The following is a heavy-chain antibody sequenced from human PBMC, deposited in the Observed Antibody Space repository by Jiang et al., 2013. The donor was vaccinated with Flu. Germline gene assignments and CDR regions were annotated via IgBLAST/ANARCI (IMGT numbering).Heavy chain of an antibody. D-gene: IGHD4-23*01. CDR3: ARSLDYGGNSGYFQH. V-gene: IGHV6-1*01. CDR2: TYYRSKWYN. CDR1: SVSSNSAA. J-gene: IGHJ1*01. Sequence: SVSSNSAAWNWIRQSPSRGLEWLGRTYYRSKWYNDYAVSVKSRITINPDTSKNQFSLQLNSVTPEDTAVYYCARSLDYGGNSGYFQHWGQGTLVTVSS.